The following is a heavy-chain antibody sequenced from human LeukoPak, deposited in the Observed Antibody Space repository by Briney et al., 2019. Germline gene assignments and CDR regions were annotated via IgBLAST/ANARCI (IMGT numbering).Heavy chain of an antibody. CDR1: GGSFSDYY. D-gene: IGHD6-13*01. J-gene: IGHJ4*02. CDR3: ARVRTGIAAAGTVLNYFDY. CDR2: INHSGST. Sequence: PSETLSLTCAVYGGSFSDYYWNWIRQPPGKGLEWIGDINHSGSTNYNPSLKSRVTISVDTSKNQFSLKLSSVTAADTAVYYCARVRTGIAAAGTVLNYFDYWGQGTLVTVSS. V-gene: IGHV4-34*01.